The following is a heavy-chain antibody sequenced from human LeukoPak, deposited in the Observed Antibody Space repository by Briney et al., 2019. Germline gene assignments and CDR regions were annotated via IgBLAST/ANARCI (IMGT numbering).Heavy chain of an antibody. V-gene: IGHV3-48*01. CDR3: ARAVTGYVDY. CDR2: ISSSSSTI. D-gene: IGHD7-27*01. CDR1: GFTFSSYS. J-gene: IGHJ4*02. Sequence: GGSLRLSCAASGFTFSSYSMNWVRQAPGKGLEWVSYISSSSSTIYYADSVKGRFTISRDNAKNSLYLRMNSLRAEDTAVYYCARAVTGYVDYWGQGTLVTVSS.